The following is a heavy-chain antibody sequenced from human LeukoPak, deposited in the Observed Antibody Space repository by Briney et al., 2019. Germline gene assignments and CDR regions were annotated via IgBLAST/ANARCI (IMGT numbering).Heavy chain of an antibody. CDR3: ARRGWSTIDY. Sequence: GSLRLSCAASGFTFSDYYMSWIRQPPGKGLEWIGEINHSGSTNYNPSLKSRVTISVDTSKNQFSLKLSSVTAADTAVYYCARRGWSTIDYWGQGTLVTVSS. CDR2: INHSGST. V-gene: IGHV4-34*01. D-gene: IGHD6-19*01. J-gene: IGHJ4*02. CDR1: GFTFSDYY.